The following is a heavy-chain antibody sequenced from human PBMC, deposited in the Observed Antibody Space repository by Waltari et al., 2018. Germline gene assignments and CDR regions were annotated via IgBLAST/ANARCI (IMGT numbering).Heavy chain of an antibody. V-gene: IGHV5-51*01. Sequence: EVQLVQSGAEVKKPGESLRISCKGSGYSFTNHWLAWVRQMPGKGLEWMGIIYPGNSETRDSPSFQGQVTISADESLTTAYLQWGSLKASDTAMYYCARLRGRSPADDLDYWGQGTLVSVSS. CDR2: IYPGNSET. CDR3: ARLRGRSPADDLDY. J-gene: IGHJ4*02. D-gene: IGHD3-10*01. CDR1: GYSFTNHW.